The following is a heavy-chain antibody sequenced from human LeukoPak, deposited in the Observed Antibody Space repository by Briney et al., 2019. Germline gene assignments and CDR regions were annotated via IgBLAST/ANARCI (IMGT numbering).Heavy chain of an antibody. V-gene: IGHV3-53*01. CDR3: ARLLLSSYFDY. Sequence: VGSLRLSCAASGFTVSRNYMSWVRQAPGKGLEWVSEIYIGGSTYYAVYVKGRFSISRDNSKNTLYLQMNSLRAEDTAVYYCARLLLSSYFDYWGQGTLVTVSS. CDR1: GFTVSRNY. J-gene: IGHJ4*02. D-gene: IGHD3-10*01. CDR2: IYIGGST.